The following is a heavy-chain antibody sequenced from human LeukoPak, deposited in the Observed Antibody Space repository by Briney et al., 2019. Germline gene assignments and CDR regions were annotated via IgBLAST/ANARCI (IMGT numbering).Heavy chain of an antibody. J-gene: IGHJ6*03. CDR3: VRDQYCGGDCTAPPPYYYYMDV. CDR1: GGSISSGDYY. Sequence: TLSLTCTVSGGSISSGDYYWSWIRQPPGKGLEWIGYIYYSGSTYYNPSLKSRVTISVETSKNQFSLKLSSVTAADTAVYYCVRDQYCGGDCTAPPPYYYYMDVWGKGTTVTVSS. V-gene: IGHV4-30-4*08. CDR2: IYYSGST. D-gene: IGHD2-21*01.